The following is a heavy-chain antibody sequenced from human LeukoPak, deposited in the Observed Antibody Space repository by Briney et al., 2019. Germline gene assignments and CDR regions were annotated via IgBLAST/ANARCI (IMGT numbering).Heavy chain of an antibody. CDR2: ISGSGGST. CDR3: AKDDYSGSGGYTFDY. CDR1: GGTFSSYA. V-gene: IGHV3-23*01. D-gene: IGHD3-10*01. Sequence: GASVKVSCKASGGTFSSYAMSWVRQAPGKGLEWVSGISGSGGSTYYADSVRGRFTISRDNSKNTLYLQMNSLRAEDTAVYYCAKDDYSGSGGYTFDYWGQGTLVPVSS. J-gene: IGHJ4*02.